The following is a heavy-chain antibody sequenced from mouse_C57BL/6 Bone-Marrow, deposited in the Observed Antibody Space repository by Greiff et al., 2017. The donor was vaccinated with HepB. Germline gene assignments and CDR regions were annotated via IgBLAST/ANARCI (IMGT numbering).Heavy chain of an antibody. CDR2: INYDGSST. Sequence: EVMLVESEGGLVQPGSSMKLSCTASGFTFSDYYMAWVRQVPEKGLEWVANINYDGSSTYYLDSLKSRFIISRDNAKNILYLQMSSLKSEDTATYYCAREGGNYPYYFDYWGQGTTLTVSS. J-gene: IGHJ2*01. D-gene: IGHD2-1*01. CDR3: AREGGNYPYYFDY. V-gene: IGHV5-16*01. CDR1: GFTFSDYY.